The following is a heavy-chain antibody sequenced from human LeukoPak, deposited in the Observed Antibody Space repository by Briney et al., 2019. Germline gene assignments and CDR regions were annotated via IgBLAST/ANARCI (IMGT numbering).Heavy chain of an antibody. CDR3: ALRGYSYGLQLYYYYYMDV. J-gene: IGHJ6*03. V-gene: IGHV1-2*06. CDR1: GYTFTGYY. D-gene: IGHD5-18*01. CDR2: INPNSGGT. Sequence: GASVKVSCKASGYTFTGYYMHWVRQAPGQGLEWMGRINPNSGGTNYAQKFQGRVTMTGDTSISTAYMELSRLRSDDTAVYYCALRGYSYGLQLYYYYYMDVWGKGTTVTVSS.